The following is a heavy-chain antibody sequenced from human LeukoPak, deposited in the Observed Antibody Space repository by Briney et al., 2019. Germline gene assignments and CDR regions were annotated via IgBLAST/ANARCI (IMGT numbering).Heavy chain of an antibody. D-gene: IGHD3-10*01. Sequence: ASVKVSCKASGYTFTSYGISWVRQAPGQGLEWMGWISAYNGNTNYAQKLQGRVTMTTDTSTSTAYMELSSLRSEDTAVYYCAIAYYYGSGSYFYSDYWGQGTLVTVSS. CDR3: AIAYYYGSGSYFYSDY. CDR1: GYTFTSYG. CDR2: ISAYNGNT. J-gene: IGHJ4*02. V-gene: IGHV1-18*01.